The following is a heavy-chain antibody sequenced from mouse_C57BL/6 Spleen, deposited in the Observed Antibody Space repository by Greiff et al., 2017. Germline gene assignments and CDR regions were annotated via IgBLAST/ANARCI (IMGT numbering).Heavy chain of an antibody. CDR2: IRNKANGYTT. J-gene: IGHJ4*01. V-gene: IGHV7-3*01. CDR3: ARCLGYYAMDY. Sequence: DVKLVESGGGLVQPGGSLSLSCAASGFTFTDYYMSWVRQPPGKALEWLGFIRNKANGYTTEYSASVKGRFTISRDNSQSILYLQMNALRAEDSATYYCARCLGYYAMDYWGQGTSVTVSS. CDR1: GFTFTDYY.